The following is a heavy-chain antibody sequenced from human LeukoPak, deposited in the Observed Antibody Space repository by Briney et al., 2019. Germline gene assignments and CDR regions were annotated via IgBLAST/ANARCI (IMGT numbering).Heavy chain of an antibody. CDR1: GYTFTSYY. CDR2: INPSGGST. V-gene: IGHV1-46*01. CDR3: ATGEGGSRGTRLYYYYYYMDV. Sequence: ASVKVSCKASGYTFTSYYMHWVRQAPGQGLEWMGIINPSGGSTIYAQKFQGRVTMTEDTSTDTAYMELSSLRSEDTAVYYCATGEGGSRGTRLYYYYYYMDVWGKGTTVTVSS. J-gene: IGHJ6*03. D-gene: IGHD6-13*01.